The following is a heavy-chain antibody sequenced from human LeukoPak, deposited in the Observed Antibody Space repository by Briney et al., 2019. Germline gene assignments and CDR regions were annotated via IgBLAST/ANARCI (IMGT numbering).Heavy chain of an antibody. V-gene: IGHV3-48*02. CDR2: IKTTGTPI. CDR3: ARDLYDRATDY. Sequence: GGSLRLSCAASGFXFSDHDINWVRQAPGKGLEWVSYIKTTGTPIYYADSVKGRFTISRDNAKNSLYLQMNSLRDDDTAVYFCARDLYDRATDYWGQGNLVTVSS. CDR1: GFXFSDHD. J-gene: IGHJ4*02. D-gene: IGHD2-8*01.